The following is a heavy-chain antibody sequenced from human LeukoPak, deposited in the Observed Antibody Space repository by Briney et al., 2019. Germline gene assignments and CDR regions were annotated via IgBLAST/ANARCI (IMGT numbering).Heavy chain of an antibody. Sequence: ASVKLSCKASGYTITSKYIHWVRHAPGQGLEWKGVINPNGGSTSYAQKFQARVTMTRDMSTSTVYMELSSLRSEDTAVYYCARDPKDDTSGYYYFDYWGQGTLVTVSS. CDR2: INPNGGST. J-gene: IGHJ4*02. V-gene: IGHV1-46*01. D-gene: IGHD3-22*01. CDR3: ARDPKDDTSGYYYFDY. CDR1: GYTITSKY.